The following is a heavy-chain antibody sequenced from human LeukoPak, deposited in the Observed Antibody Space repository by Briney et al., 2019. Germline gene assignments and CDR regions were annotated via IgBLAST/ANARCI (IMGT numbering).Heavy chain of an antibody. V-gene: IGHV3-30*03. J-gene: IGHJ3*02. CDR1: GFTFSNYD. D-gene: IGHD3-10*01. Sequence: GGSLRLSCAASGFTFSNYDMHWVRQAPGKGLEWVAVISYDGSNKYYADSVKGRFTISRDNSKNTLYLQMNSLRPQDTAVHYCARGGSYYASGSYFAFDIWGQGTMVTVSS. CDR3: ARGGSYYASGSYFAFDI. CDR2: ISYDGSNK.